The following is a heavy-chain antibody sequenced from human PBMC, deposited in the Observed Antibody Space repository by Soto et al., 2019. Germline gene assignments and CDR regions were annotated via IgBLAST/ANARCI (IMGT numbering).Heavy chain of an antibody. CDR2: ISWNSGTI. V-gene: IGHV3-9*01. D-gene: IGHD3-22*01. CDR3: AKDVGSYYYDTSAYHYDY. Sequence: GGSLRLSCVASGFIFEDYAMNWVRQGPGKGLEWDSGISWNSGTIGYADAVKGRFTISRDNAKNSLHLQMNSLRAEDTALYYCAKDVGSYYYDTSAYHYDYWGRGTQVTVSS. CDR1: GFIFEDYA. J-gene: IGHJ4*02.